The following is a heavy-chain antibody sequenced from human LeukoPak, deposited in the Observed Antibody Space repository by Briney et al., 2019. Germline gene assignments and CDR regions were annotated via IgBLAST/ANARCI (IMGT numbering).Heavy chain of an antibody. Sequence: GGSLRLSCAASGFTFSSYWMTWVRQAPGKGLEWVANIKQDGSDKYYVDSVKGRFTMSRDNAKNSLFLQMNSLRAEDTAVYYCAKDPGDDSSGYYYLNWFDPWGQGTLVTVSS. CDR1: GFTFSSYW. CDR3: AKDPGDDSSGYYYLNWFDP. V-gene: IGHV3-7*01. CDR2: IKQDGSDK. D-gene: IGHD3-22*01. J-gene: IGHJ5*02.